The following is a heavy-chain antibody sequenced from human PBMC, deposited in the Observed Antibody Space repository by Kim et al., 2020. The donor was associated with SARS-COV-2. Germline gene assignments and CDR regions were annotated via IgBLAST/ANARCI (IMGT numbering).Heavy chain of an antibody. D-gene: IGHD4-17*01. J-gene: IGHJ4*02. Sequence: GGSLRLSCAASGFTFSSYGMHWVRQAPGKGLEWVAVISYDGSNKYYADSVKGRFTISRDNSKNTLYLQMNSLRAEDTAVYYCARDSPYGGNSRVFDYWGQGTLVTVSS. V-gene: IGHV3-33*05. CDR2: ISYDGSNK. CDR3: ARDSPYGGNSRVFDY. CDR1: GFTFSSYG.